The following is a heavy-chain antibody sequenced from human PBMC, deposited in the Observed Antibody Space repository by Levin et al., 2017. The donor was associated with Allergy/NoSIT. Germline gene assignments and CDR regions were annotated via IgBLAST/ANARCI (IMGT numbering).Heavy chain of an antibody. J-gene: IGHJ4*01. Sequence: GASVKVSCKASGDTFNNYVLNWVRQAPGQGLEWLGGIIPFSGTVKYAQKFQGRVTITADESTSTAYMDLSSLRSDDTAVYYCARGGYYRGSGSYRENDYWGPGTLVTVSS. CDR2: IIPFSGTV. V-gene: IGHV1-69*13. CDR3: ARGGYYRGSGSYRENDY. D-gene: IGHD3-10*01. CDR1: GDTFNNYV.